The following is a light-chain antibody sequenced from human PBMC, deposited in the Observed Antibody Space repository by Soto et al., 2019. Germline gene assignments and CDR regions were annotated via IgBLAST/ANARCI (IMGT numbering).Light chain of an antibody. CDR2: RAS. J-gene: IGKJ1*01. CDR3: QQYTSPPWT. Sequence: EIVLTQSPGTLSLSLGERATLSCRASQSVPGNYLAWLQQRPGQAPRLLIHRASTRATGIPDRFSGSGSGTDFTLTISRLEPEDFAVYYCQQYTSPPWTLGQGTKAETK. V-gene: IGKV3-20*01. CDR1: QSVPGNY.